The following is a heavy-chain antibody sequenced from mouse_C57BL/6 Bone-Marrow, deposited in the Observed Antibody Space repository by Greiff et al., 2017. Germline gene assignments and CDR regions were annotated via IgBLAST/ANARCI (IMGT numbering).Heavy chain of an antibody. CDR2: ISSGGSYT. CDR1: GFTFSSYG. V-gene: IGHV5-6*02. Sequence: EVKLVESGGDLVKPGGSLKLSCAASGFTFSSYGMSWVRQTPDKRLEWVATISSGGSYTYYPDSVKGRFTISRDNAKNTLYLQMSSLKSEDTAMYYCARRSTIVTTRGLFDYWGQGTTLTVSS. J-gene: IGHJ2*01. CDR3: ARRSTIVTTRGLFDY. D-gene: IGHD2-5*01.